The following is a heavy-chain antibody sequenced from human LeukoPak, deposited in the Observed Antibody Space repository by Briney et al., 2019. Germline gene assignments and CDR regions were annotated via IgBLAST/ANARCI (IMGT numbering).Heavy chain of an antibody. CDR3: AKDNALYSSSWYHEPTYYYYGMDV. Sequence: GGSLRLSCAASGFTFSSYAMSWVRQAPGKGVEWVSAISGSGGSTYYADSVKGRFTISRDNSKNTLYLQMNSLRAEDTAVYYCAKDNALYSSSWYHEPTYYYYGMDVWGQGTTVTVSS. J-gene: IGHJ6*02. CDR1: GFTFSSYA. V-gene: IGHV3-23*01. D-gene: IGHD6-13*01. CDR2: ISGSGGST.